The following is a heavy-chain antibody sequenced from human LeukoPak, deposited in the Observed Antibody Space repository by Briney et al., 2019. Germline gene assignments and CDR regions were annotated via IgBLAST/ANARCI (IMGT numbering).Heavy chain of an antibody. D-gene: IGHD1-1*01. CDR3: ARDLGTGTTGNNWFDP. V-gene: IGHV4-4*07. CDR2: IYTSGST. CDR1: GVSISSYY. Sequence: KPSETLSLTCTVSGVSISSYYWSWIRQPAGKGLEWVGRIYTSGSTNYNPSLKSRVTMSVDTSKNQFSLKLSSVTAADTAVYYCARDLGTGTTGNNWFDPWGQGTLVTVSS. J-gene: IGHJ5*02.